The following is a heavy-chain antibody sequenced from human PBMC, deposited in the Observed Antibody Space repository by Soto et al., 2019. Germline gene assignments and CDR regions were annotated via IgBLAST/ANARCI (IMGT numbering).Heavy chain of an antibody. J-gene: IGHJ4*02. D-gene: IGHD4-17*01. Sequence: EVPLVESGGGLVQPGRSLRLSCAASGFTFDDYAMHWVRQAPGKGLEWVSGISWNSGSIGYADSVKGRFTISRDNAKKSLYLQMNSLRAEDTALYYCAKGRSDYGGDSFDYWGQGTLVTVSS. CDR2: ISWNSGSI. CDR1: GFTFDDYA. V-gene: IGHV3-9*01. CDR3: AKGRSDYGGDSFDY.